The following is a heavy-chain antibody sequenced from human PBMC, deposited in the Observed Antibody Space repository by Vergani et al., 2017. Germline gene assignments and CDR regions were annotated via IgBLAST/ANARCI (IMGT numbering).Heavy chain of an antibody. CDR2: ISGSGGST. D-gene: IGHD3-9*01. V-gene: IGHV3-23*01. CDR3: AKEQPYYDILTGYYRDAYYFDY. CDR1: GFTFSRYA. Sequence: EVQLLESGGGLVQPGGSLRLSCAASGFTFSRYAMSWVRQAPGKGLEWVSAISGSGGSTYYADSVKGRFTISRDNSKNTLYLQMNSLRAEDTAVYYCAKEQPYYDILTGYYRDAYYFDYWGQGTLVTVSS. J-gene: IGHJ4*02.